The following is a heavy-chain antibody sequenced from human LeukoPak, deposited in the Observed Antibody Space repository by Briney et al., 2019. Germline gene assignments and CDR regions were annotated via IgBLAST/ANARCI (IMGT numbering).Heavy chain of an antibody. J-gene: IGHJ4*02. CDR3: ARWGYFDNSGYFVAEY. Sequence: SETLSLTCLVSGGSISRYYWTWIRQPPGERLGWIGWIHYSGNTAYNPSLESRVAMSVDTSKNHVSLRMTSVTAADTATYYCARWGYFDNSGYFVAEYWGQGALVTVSS. D-gene: IGHD3-22*01. CDR2: IHYSGNT. V-gene: IGHV4-59*01. CDR1: GGSISRYY.